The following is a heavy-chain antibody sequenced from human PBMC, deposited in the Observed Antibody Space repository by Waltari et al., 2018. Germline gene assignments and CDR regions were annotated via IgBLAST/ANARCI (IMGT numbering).Heavy chain of an antibody. Sequence: EVQLVESGGGLVQPGGSLRLSCAASGFTFSSYWLHWVHQVPGKGLVWVSRINTDGSSTSYADSVKGRFTISRDNAKNTLYLQMNSLRAEDTAVYYCARDPYGYYGSGSYFDYWGQGTLVTVSS. CDR2: INTDGSST. V-gene: IGHV3-74*01. CDR3: ARDPYGYYGSGSYFDY. J-gene: IGHJ4*02. D-gene: IGHD3-10*01. CDR1: GFTFSSYW.